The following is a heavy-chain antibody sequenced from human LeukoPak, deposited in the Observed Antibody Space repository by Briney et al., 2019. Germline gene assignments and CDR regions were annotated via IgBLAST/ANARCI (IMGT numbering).Heavy chain of an antibody. V-gene: IGHV1-2*02. CDR2: INPKNGAA. Sequence: GASVKVSCKASGYTFTGYYIHWVRQAPGQGLEWMGWINPKNGAAHYAQNFLGRATMTRDTSISTAYMELSRLTSDDTAVYYCARDYTRNAFDIWGQGTMVTVSS. J-gene: IGHJ3*02. D-gene: IGHD2-2*01. CDR3: ARDYTRNAFDI. CDR1: GYTFTGYY.